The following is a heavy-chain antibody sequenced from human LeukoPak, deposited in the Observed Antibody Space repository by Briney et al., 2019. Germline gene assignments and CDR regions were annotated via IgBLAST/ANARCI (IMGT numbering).Heavy chain of an antibody. Sequence: GGSLRLSCAASGFTLSSYAMSWVRQAPGKGLEWVSVISGSGGSTYYADSVKGRFTISRDNSKNTLYLQMNSLRAEDTAVYYCAKVRGQWYCSSTSCPGSYYMDVWGKGITVTVSS. CDR1: GFTLSSYA. D-gene: IGHD2-2*01. J-gene: IGHJ6*03. V-gene: IGHV3-23*01. CDR2: ISGSGGST. CDR3: AKVRGQWYCSSTSCPGSYYMDV.